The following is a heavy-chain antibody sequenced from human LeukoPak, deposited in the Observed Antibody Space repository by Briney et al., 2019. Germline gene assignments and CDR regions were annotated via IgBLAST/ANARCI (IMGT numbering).Heavy chain of an antibody. V-gene: IGHV4-61*02. J-gene: IGHJ4*02. CDR3: ARDTYYYDSSGYALFDY. CDR2: IYTSGST. Sequence: KPSQTLSLTCTVSGGSISSGSYYGSWVRQPAGKGLEWIGRIYTSGSTNYNPSLKSRVTISVDTSKNQFSLKLSSVTAADTAVYYCARDTYYYDSSGYALFDYWGQGTLVTVSS. D-gene: IGHD3-22*01. CDR1: GGSISSGSYY.